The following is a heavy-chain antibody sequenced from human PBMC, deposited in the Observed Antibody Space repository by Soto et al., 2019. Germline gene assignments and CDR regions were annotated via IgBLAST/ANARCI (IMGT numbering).Heavy chain of an antibody. CDR2: INHSGST. Sequence: QVQLQQWGAGLLKPSETLSLTCAVYGGSLSGYHWTWVRQPPGRGLEWIGEINHSGSTNYNPSLESRVTISVDTSKNQIFLNLSSVTAADRAVYYCARGTMIRGVLLGFWGQGTLVTVSS. CDR1: GGSLSGYH. D-gene: IGHD3-10*01. CDR3: ARGTMIRGVLLGF. V-gene: IGHV4-34*01. J-gene: IGHJ4*02.